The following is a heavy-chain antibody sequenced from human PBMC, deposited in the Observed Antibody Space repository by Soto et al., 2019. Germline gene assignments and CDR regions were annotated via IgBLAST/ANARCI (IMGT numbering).Heavy chain of an antibody. D-gene: IGHD6-13*01. CDR3: AKDWDSSWYYVYFDY. V-gene: IGHV3-23*01. J-gene: IGHJ4*02. CDR1: GFTFSSYA. CDR2: ISGSGGST. Sequence: GGSLRLSCAASGFTFSSYAVSWVRQAPGKGLEWVSAISGSGGSTYYADSVKGRFTISRDNSKNTLYLQMNSLRAEDTAVYYCAKDWDSSWYYVYFDYWGQGTLVTVSS.